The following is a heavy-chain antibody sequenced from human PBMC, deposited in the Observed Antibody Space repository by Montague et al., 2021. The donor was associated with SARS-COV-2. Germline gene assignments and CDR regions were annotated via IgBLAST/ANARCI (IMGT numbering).Heavy chain of an antibody. CDR3: AKNRDIFWFGEGRDSMDV. Sequence: SLRLSCAASGFTFNNFAMHWVRQAPGKGLEWVAVISYDGSIKYYSDSLRGRFTISRDSSRKTLYLQMNSLSAEDTAVYYCAKNRDIFWFGEGRDSMDVWGQGTTVIVSS. CDR2: ISYDGSIK. CDR1: GFTFNNFA. J-gene: IGHJ6*02. D-gene: IGHD3-10*01. V-gene: IGHV3-30*18.